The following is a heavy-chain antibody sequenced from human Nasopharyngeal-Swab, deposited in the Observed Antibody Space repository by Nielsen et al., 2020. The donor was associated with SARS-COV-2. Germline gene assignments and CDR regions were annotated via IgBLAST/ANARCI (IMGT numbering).Heavy chain of an antibody. CDR3: ARDATGDEHFDY. CDR1: GYTFSGYY. D-gene: IGHD7-27*01. CDR2: MNPKSGVT. Sequence: ASVKVSCKASGYTFSGYYIHWVRQAPGQGLEWMGWMNPKSGVTSYAQKFQGRVTMTWDTSTSTAYMELSRLRSDDTAVYYCARDATGDEHFDYWGQGTLVTVSS. V-gene: IGHV1-2*02. J-gene: IGHJ4*02.